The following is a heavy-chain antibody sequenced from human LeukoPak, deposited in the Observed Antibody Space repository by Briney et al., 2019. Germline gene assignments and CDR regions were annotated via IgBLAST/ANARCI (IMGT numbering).Heavy chain of an antibody. Sequence: IPGGSLRLSCVASGFTFSDAWMSWVRQAPGKGLEWVGRIKSKIDGGTIDYGAPVKGGFTISRDDSRNTLYLQMNSLKTEDTAVYYCTTRRQDGCWGQGTLVTVS. CDR1: GFTFSDAW. J-gene: IGHJ4*02. V-gene: IGHV3-15*01. CDR3: TTRRQDGC. CDR2: IKSKIDGGTI. D-gene: IGHD6-25*01.